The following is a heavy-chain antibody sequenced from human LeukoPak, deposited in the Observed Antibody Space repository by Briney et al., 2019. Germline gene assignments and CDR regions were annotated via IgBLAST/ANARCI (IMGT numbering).Heavy chain of an antibody. CDR1: GFTFSSYD. Sequence: GGALRLSCAASGFTFSSYDRHWVRQATGKGLEWVSAIGTAGDTYYPGSVKGRLTIYRENAKNSLYLQMNSLRAGHTAVYYCARYSYGLDIWGQGTMVTVSS. CDR3: ARYSYGLDI. J-gene: IGHJ3*02. CDR2: IGTAGDT. V-gene: IGHV3-13*01. D-gene: IGHD5-18*01.